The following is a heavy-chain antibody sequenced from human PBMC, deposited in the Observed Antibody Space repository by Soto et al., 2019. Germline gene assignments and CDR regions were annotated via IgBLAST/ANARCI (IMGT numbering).Heavy chain of an antibody. D-gene: IGHD6-13*01. CDR2: TSSSSSYI. J-gene: IGHJ5*02. CDR3: ARGIAAAGSRFDP. CDR1: GFTFSSYS. V-gene: IGHV3-21*01. Sequence: EVQLVESGGGLVKPGGSLRLSCAASGFTFSSYSMNWVRQAPGKGLEWVSSTSSSSSYIYYADSVKGRFTISRDNAKNSLYLQMNSLRAEDTAVYYCARGIAAAGSRFDPWGQGTLVTVSS.